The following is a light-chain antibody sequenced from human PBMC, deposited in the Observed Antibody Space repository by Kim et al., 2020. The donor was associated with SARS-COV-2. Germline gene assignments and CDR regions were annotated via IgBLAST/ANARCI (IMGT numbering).Light chain of an antibody. CDR2: GAA. CDR3: RKYGSCLT. Sequence: EIVLTQSPVTLSLSPGERATLSCRASQSVSSSYLACYKQKPGQAPRLLIYGAASRATGIPDRFRGSGSGTGFTFTISGREPEDFEVYYGRKYGSCLTFGGGTKVDIK. CDR1: QSVSSSY. V-gene: IGKV3-20*01. J-gene: IGKJ4*01.